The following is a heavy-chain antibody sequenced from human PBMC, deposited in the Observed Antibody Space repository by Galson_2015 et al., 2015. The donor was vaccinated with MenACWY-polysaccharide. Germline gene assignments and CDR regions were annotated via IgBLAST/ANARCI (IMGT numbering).Heavy chain of an antibody. CDR1: GFSFSDND. D-gene: IGHD5-24*01. CDR2: ISSSGTTI. CDR3: AGLLEMACRH. V-gene: IGHV3-11*01. Sequence: SLRLSCAASGFSFSDNDMSWVRQAPGKGLEWGSDISSSGTTIYYADSVKGRFTISRDNAKNTLYLQMNSLRPEDTAVYYCAGLLEMACRHWGQGILVTVSS. J-gene: IGHJ4*02.